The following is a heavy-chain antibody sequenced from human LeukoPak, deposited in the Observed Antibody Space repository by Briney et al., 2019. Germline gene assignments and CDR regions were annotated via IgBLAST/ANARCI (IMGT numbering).Heavy chain of an antibody. CDR1: GGTFSSYA. J-gene: IGHJ6*02. Sequence: RASVKVSCKASGGTFSSYAISWVRQAPGQGLKWMGRIIPILGIANYAQKFQGRVTITADKSTSTAYMELSSLRSEDTAVYYCARARHMVVDVWGQGTTVTVSS. D-gene: IGHD3-10*01. V-gene: IGHV1-69*04. CDR2: IIPILGIA. CDR3: ARARHMVVDV.